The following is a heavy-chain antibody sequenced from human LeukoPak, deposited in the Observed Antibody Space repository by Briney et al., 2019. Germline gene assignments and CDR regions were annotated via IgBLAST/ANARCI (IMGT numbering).Heavy chain of an antibody. J-gene: IGHJ6*03. V-gene: IGHV1-8*01. CDR3: ARLYCSGGSCYSWYYYYYMDV. D-gene: IGHD2-15*01. CDR2: MNPNSGNT. CDR1: GYTFTSYD. Sequence: ASVKVSCKASGYTFTSYDIIWVRQATGQGLEWMGWMNPNSGNTGYAQKFQGRVTMTRNTSISTAYMELSSLRSEDTAVYYCARLYCSGGSCYSWYYYYYMDVWGKGTTVTVSS.